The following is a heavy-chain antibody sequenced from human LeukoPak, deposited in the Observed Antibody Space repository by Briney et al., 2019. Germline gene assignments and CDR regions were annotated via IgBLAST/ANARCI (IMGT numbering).Heavy chain of an antibody. V-gene: IGHV3-9*01. J-gene: IGHJ4*02. D-gene: IGHD3-10*01. CDR1: GFTFDDYA. Sequence: GGSLRLSCAASGFTFDDYAMHWVRQAPGKGLEWVSGISWNSGSIGYADSVKGRFTISRDNSKNTLYLQMNSLRAEDTAVYYCATLNAGNNYWGQGTLVTVSS. CDR2: ISWNSGSI. CDR3: ATLNAGNNY.